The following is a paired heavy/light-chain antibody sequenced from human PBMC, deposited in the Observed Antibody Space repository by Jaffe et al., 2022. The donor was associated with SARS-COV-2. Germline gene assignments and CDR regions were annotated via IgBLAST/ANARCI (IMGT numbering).Heavy chain of an antibody. Sequence: EVQLVESGGGLVQPGGSLRLSCAASGFTFVTNWMTWVRQTPGRGLEWVANINQDASEKYYVDSVRGRFTISRDNAKNSLFLEMSSLRAEDTAVYYCATGGGFLIDYWGQGILVTVSS. CDR2: INQDASEK. V-gene: IGHV3-7*01. D-gene: IGHD3-10*01. CDR1: GFTFVTNW. CDR3: ATGGGFLIDY. J-gene: IGHJ4*02.
Light chain of an antibody. CDR3: QQYHSAPLT. Sequence: DIVMTQSPDSLAVSLGERATINCKSSKSVLSTSNNKNYLAWYQQKPGQPPNLLISWASTRDSAVPDRFSGSGSGTDFTLTISSLQAEDVAVYYCQQYHSAPLTFGGGTKVEIK. CDR2: WAS. V-gene: IGKV4-1*01. CDR1: KSVLSTSNNKNY. J-gene: IGKJ4*01.